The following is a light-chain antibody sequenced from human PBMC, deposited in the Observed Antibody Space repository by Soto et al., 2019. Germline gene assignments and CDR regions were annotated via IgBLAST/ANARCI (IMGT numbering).Light chain of an antibody. CDR2: AAS. CDR3: QQSYSTRIT. V-gene: IGKV1-39*01. CDR1: QSISSW. J-gene: IGKJ5*01. Sequence: EIQMTQSPSSLSASVGDRVTITCRASQSISSWLAWYQQKPGKAPKLLSYAASSLQSGVPSRFSGSGSGTDFTLTISSLQPEDFATYYCQQSYSTRITFGQGTRLEIK.